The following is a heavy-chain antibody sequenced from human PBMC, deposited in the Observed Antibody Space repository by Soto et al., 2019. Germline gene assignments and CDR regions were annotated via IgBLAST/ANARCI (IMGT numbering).Heavy chain of an antibody. J-gene: IGHJ4*02. CDR3: AKTFKGPTGGQGYLNYYCYY. Sequence: QPGGSLRLSCAASGFTFDDYAMHWVRQAPGKGLEWVSGISWNSGSIGYADSVKGRFTISRDNAKNSLYLQMNSLRAEDTALYYSAKTFKGPTGGQGYLNYYCYYWGQGTLVTVSS. CDR2: ISWNSGSI. V-gene: IGHV3-9*01. CDR1: GFTFDDYA. D-gene: IGHD1-26*01.